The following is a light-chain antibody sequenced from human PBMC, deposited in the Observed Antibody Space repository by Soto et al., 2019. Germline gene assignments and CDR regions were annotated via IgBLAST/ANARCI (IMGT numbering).Light chain of an antibody. CDR3: SSYTSANTLL. CDR2: EVS. J-gene: IGLJ1*01. V-gene: IGLV2-14*01. Sequence: QSALTQPASVSGSPGQSITISCTGTSFDIGAFKYVSWYQQEPGNAPKLLIYEVSRRPSGISNRFSGSRSGNTASLTISGLQAEDDTDYYCSSYTSANTLLFGTGTKLTVL. CDR1: SFDIGAFKY.